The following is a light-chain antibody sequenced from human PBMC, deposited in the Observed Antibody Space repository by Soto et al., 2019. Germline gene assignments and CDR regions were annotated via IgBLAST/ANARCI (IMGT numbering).Light chain of an antibody. Sequence: IVMTQSPATLSVSPGERATLSCRASQSINTNLAWFQQKPGRAPRLLIFGASTRATDIPARFSGSGSGTEFTLTISSLQPDDFASYCCQHYGGMWTFGQGTKVDIK. CDR2: GAS. CDR1: QSINTN. CDR3: QHYGGMWT. V-gene: IGKV3-15*01. J-gene: IGKJ1*01.